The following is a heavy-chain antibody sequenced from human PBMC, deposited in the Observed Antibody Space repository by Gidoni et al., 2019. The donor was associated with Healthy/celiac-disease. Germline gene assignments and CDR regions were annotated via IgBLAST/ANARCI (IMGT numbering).Heavy chain of an antibody. CDR3: AGHAPVNSVVVVAATKDDAFDI. Sequence: QLQLQESGPGLVQPSETLSLTCTVSGGSISLLSYYCGLTRQPPGKGLEWIGSIYYSGSTYYNPALKSRVTISVDTSKNQFSLKLSSVTAADTAVYYCAGHAPVNSVVVVAATKDDAFDIWGQGTMVTVSS. J-gene: IGHJ3*02. D-gene: IGHD2-15*01. V-gene: IGHV4-39*01. CDR1: GGSISLLSYY. CDR2: IYYSGST.